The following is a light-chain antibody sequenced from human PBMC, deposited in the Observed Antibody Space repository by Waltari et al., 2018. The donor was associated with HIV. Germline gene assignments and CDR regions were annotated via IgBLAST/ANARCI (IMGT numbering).Light chain of an antibody. Sequence: DIQLTQSPSFLSTTVGDRVTITCRASQGITNYLAWYQQKPGRAPKLLIYAASTLQSGVPSRFSGSGSGTDFTLTISSLQPEDFATYYCQQLHNYPYTFGQGTTLEIK. CDR2: AAS. J-gene: IGKJ2*01. CDR1: QGITNY. CDR3: QQLHNYPYT. V-gene: IGKV1-9*01.